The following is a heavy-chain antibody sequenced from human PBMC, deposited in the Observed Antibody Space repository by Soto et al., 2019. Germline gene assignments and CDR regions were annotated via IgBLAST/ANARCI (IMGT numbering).Heavy chain of an antibody. CDR1: GYTFTSFY. D-gene: IGHD6-13*01. CDR2: IHPSGGIT. V-gene: IGHV1-46*01. CDR3: ASSPAFSSSWYGIPPDPSHGMDV. Sequence: QMQLVHSGAEVKRPGASVRVSCKSSGYTFTSFYIHWVRQAPGQGLEWMGIIHPSGGITNLAQRFQGRVTMTRDMSTNTHYMEPSSLKSDDTAVYYCASSPAFSSSWYGIPPDPSHGMDVWGQGTTVTV. J-gene: IGHJ6*02.